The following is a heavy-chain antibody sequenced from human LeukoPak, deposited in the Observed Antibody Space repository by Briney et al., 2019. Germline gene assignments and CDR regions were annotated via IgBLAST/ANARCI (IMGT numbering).Heavy chain of an antibody. D-gene: IGHD6-13*01. V-gene: IGHV1-69*13. J-gene: IGHJ4*02. CDR2: IIPILGTA. CDR1: GGTFSSYA. CDR3: AREGIAAAGGGAQGVY. Sequence: AVKVSCKASGGTFSSYAISWVRQAPGQGLEWMGGIIPILGTANYAQKFQGRVTITADESTSTAYMELSSLRSEDTAVYYCAREGIAAAGGGAQGVYWGQGTLVTVSS.